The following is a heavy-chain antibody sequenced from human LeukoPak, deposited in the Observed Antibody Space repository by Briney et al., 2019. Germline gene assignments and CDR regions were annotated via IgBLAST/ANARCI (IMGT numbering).Heavy chain of an antibody. Sequence: PSETLSLTCTVSGGSISSSSYYWGWIRQPPGKGLEWIGSIYYSGSTYYNPSLKSRVTISVDTSKNQFSLKLSSVTAADTAVNYCARHRFLEWLFPLDAFDIWGQGTMVTVSS. D-gene: IGHD3-3*01. CDR2: IYYSGST. CDR3: ARHRFLEWLFPLDAFDI. J-gene: IGHJ3*02. CDR1: GGSISSSSYY. V-gene: IGHV4-39*01.